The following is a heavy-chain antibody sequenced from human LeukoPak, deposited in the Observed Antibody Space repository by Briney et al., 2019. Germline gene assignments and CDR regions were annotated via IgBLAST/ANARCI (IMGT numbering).Heavy chain of an antibody. CDR1: VGSISSGNW. CDR3: ATAPILRGEGGEHYKYGMDV. J-gene: IGHJ6*02. V-gene: IGHV4-4*02. Sequence: SETLSLTCAVSVGSISSGNWWSWVRQSPGKGLEWIGEIYHNGTPNYCPSLKSRVTISADTFKNHFSLKLTSVTAADTAVYYCATAPILRGEGGEHYKYGMDVWGQGTTVIVSS. D-gene: IGHD2-2*02. CDR2: IYHNGTP.